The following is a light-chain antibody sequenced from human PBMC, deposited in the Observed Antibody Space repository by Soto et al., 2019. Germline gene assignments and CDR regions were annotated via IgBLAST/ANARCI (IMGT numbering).Light chain of an antibody. V-gene: IGKV1-39*01. Sequence: DIHMTQSPSSLSASVGDRVTITCRAGQNIFSSLNWYQQKPGKAPKLLIYAASSLQSGVPSRFSGSGSGTDFTLTITSLQPEDFATYYCQQSCNSPPITFGQGTRLEIK. CDR3: QQSCNSPPIT. CDR2: AAS. J-gene: IGKJ5*01. CDR1: QNIFSS.